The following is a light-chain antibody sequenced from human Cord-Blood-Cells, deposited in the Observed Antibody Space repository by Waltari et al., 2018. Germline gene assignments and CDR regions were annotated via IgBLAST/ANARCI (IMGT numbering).Light chain of an antibody. CDR3: QQYYSTPFT. CDR2: WAS. CDR1: QSVLYSSNHKNY. J-gene: IGKJ3*01. V-gene: IGKV4-1*01. Sequence: DIVMTQSPDSLAVSLGERATINCKSSQSVLYSSNHKNYLAWYQQKPGQPPKLLIYWASTRESGVPDLSRGSGSGTDFTLTISSLQAEDVAVYYCQQYYSTPFTFGPGTKVDIK.